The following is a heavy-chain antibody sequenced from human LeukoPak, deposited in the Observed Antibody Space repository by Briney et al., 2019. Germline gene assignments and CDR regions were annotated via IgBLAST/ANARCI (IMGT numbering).Heavy chain of an antibody. V-gene: IGHV4-61*02. Sequence: SQTLSLTCTVSGGSISSGSYYWSWIRQPAGKGLEWIGRIYTSGSTNYNPSLKSRVTISVDTSKNQFSLKLSSVTAADTAVYYCARGASSYYYGSGSYLGYWGQGTLVTVSS. J-gene: IGHJ4*02. CDR3: ARGASSYYYGSGSYLGY. CDR2: IYTSGST. CDR1: GGSISSGSYY. D-gene: IGHD3-10*01.